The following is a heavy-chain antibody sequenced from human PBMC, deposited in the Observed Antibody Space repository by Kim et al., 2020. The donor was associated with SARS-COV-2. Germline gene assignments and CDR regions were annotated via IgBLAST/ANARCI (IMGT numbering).Heavy chain of an antibody. CDR3: ATLAGGYSSSWYP. V-gene: IGHV4-34*01. CDR2: INHSGST. D-gene: IGHD6-13*01. J-gene: IGHJ5*02. Sequence: SETLSLTCAVYGGSFSGYYWSWIRQPPGKGLEWIGEINHSGSTNYNPSLKSRVTISVDTSKNQFSLKLSSVTAADTAVYYCATLAGGYSSSWYPWGQGTLVTVSS. CDR1: GGSFSGYY.